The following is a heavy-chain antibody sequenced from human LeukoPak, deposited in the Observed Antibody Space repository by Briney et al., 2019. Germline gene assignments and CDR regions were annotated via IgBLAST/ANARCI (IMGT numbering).Heavy chain of an antibody. CDR1: GFTFSGYS. V-gene: IGHV3-21*01. CDR2: FGTRSTSI. Sequence: GGSLRLSWTASGFTFSGYSMNWIRQAPGKGLEWVSSFGTRSTSIYHAGSVKGRFAISRDNAKNSLYLQMNSLRAEDTALYYCAREVSEGFDFWGQGTLVTVSS. CDR3: AREVSEGFDF. J-gene: IGHJ4*02. D-gene: IGHD3-22*01.